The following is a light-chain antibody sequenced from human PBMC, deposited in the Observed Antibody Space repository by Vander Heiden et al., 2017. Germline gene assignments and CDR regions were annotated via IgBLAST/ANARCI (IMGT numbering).Light chain of an antibody. CDR1: ISNIGRNT. CDR2: SNN. J-gene: IGLJ1*01. Sequence: QSVPTQPPSASGTPGQRLSISCSGCISNIGRNTVNWYQHLPGTAPKLLINSNNQRPSGVPDRFSASKSGTSASLAISGLQSEDEAVYYCAAWDDSLNGLYVFGSGTKVTVL. CDR3: AAWDDSLNGLYV. V-gene: IGLV1-44*01.